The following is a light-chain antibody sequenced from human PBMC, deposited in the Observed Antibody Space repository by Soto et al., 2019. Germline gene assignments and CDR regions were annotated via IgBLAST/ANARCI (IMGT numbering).Light chain of an antibody. CDR3: QQYGSSLF. V-gene: IGKV3-20*01. J-gene: IGKJ2*01. CDR2: GAS. CDR1: QSVSSSY. Sequence: EIVLTQSPGTLSLSPGERATLSCRASQSVSSSYLAWYQQKPGQAPRLLIYGASSRATGIPDRFSGSGSGTDFNLTISRLEPEDFAVYYCQQYGSSLFFGQGTKLEIK.